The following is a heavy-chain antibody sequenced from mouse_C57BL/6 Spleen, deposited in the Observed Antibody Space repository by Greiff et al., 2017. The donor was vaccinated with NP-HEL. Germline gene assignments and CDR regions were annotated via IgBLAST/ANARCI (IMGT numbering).Heavy chain of an antibody. CDR3: ARSQLGSYAMDY. J-gene: IGHJ4*01. Sequence: VKLQQSGAELVKPGASVKISCKASGYAFSSYWMNWVKQRPGKGLEWIGQIYPGDGDTNYNGKFKGKATLTADKSSSTAYMQLSSLTSEDSAVYFCARSQLGSYAMDYWGQGTSVTVSS. D-gene: IGHD4-1*02. V-gene: IGHV1-80*01. CDR1: GYAFSSYW. CDR2: IYPGDGDT.